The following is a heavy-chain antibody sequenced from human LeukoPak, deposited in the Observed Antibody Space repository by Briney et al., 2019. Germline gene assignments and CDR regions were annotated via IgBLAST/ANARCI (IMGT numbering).Heavy chain of an antibody. Sequence: GGSLRLSCAASGFTFSSYWMSWVRQAPGKRLEWVANIKQDGSEKYYVDSVQGRFTISRDNAKNSLYLQMNSLRAEDTAVYYCARVGEKAFHLWPEIDYWGQGTLVTVSS. J-gene: IGHJ4*02. V-gene: IGHV3-7*01. CDR2: IKQDGSEK. CDR1: GFTFSSYW. CDR3: ARVGEKAFHLWPEIDY. D-gene: IGHD5-24*01.